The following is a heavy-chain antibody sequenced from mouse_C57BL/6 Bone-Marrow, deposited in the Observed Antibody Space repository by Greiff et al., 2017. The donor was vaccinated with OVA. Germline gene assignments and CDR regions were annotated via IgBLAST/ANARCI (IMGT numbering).Heavy chain of an antibody. CDR2: INPYNGGT. CDR3: ARRGWLRRGSYWYFDV. V-gene: IGHV1-19*01. CDR1: GYTFTDYY. J-gene: IGHJ1*03. D-gene: IGHD2-2*01. Sequence: EVQVVESGPVLVKPGASVKMSCKASGYTFTDYYMNWVKQSHGKSLEWIGVINPYNGGTSYNQKFKGKATLTVDKSSSTAYMELNSLTSEDSAVYYCARRGWLRRGSYWYFDVWGTGTTVTVSS.